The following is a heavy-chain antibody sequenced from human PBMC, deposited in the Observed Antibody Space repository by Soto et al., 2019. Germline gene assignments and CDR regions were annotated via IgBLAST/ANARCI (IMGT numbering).Heavy chain of an antibody. CDR1: GFTFSSYG. CDR3: ARGAFRRGYSYGKDFDY. D-gene: IGHD5-18*01. Sequence: QVQLVESGGGVVQPGRSPRLSCAASGFTFSSYGMHWVRQAPGKGLEWVAVIWYDGSNKYYADSVKGRFTISRDNSKNTLYLQMNSLRAEDTAVYYCARGAFRRGYSYGKDFDYWGQGTLVTVSS. CDR2: IWYDGSNK. J-gene: IGHJ4*02. V-gene: IGHV3-33*01.